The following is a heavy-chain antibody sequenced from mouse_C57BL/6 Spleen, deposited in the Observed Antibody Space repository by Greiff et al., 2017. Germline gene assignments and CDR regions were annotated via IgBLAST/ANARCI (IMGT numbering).Heavy chain of an antibody. CDR3: TRGTDWYFDV. D-gene: IGHD3-3*01. J-gene: IGHJ1*03. CDR1: GFTFSDAW. Sequence: EVQVVESGGGLVQPGGSMKLSCAASGFTFSDAWMDWVRQSPEKGLEWVAEIRNKANNHATYYAESVKGRFTISRDDSKSSVYLQMNSLRAEDTGIYYCTRGTDWYFDVWGTGTTVTVSS. V-gene: IGHV6-6*01. CDR2: IRNKANNHAT.